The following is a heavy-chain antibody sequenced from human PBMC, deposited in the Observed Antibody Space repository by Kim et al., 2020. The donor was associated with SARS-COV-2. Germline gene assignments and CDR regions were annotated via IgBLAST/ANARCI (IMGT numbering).Heavy chain of an antibody. J-gene: IGHJ4*02. CDR1: GFTFSGYS. V-gene: IGHV3-48*02. CDR2: ISSSGSTI. CDR3: ARPGYGSGSYGY. D-gene: IGHD3-10*01. Sequence: GGSLRLSCVASGFTFSGYSMNWVRQAPGKGLEWVSYISSSGSTIYYADSVKGRFTISRDNAKNSLYLQMNSLRDEDTAIYYCARPGYGSGSYGYWGQGTLVTVSS.